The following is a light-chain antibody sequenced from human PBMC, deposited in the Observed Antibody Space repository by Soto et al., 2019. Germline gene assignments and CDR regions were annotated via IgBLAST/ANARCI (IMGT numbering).Light chain of an antibody. Sequence: DIVLTQSPATLSLCPGEIATLSCGASQRINDCLAWYQQKPGQAPRLLIFDASNRATGIPVRFSGSGSGTDFTLTVSSLEPEDFAVYFCQQRSNLPWTFGQGTKVDIK. CDR3: QQRSNLPWT. CDR2: DAS. CDR1: QRINDC. J-gene: IGKJ1*01. V-gene: IGKV3-11*01.